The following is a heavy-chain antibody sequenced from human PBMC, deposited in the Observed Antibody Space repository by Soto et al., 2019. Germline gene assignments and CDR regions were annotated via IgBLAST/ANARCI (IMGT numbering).Heavy chain of an antibody. CDR2: IIPIFGTA. D-gene: IGHD3-22*01. J-gene: IGHJ6*02. CDR3: ARADYYDSGGYFGPSPVYYYYGMDV. V-gene: IGHV1-69*13. Sequence: SVKVSCKASGGTFSSYTISWVRQAPGQGLEWMGGIIPIFGTANYAQKFQGRVTITADESTSTAYMELSSLRSEDTAVYYCARADYYDSGGYFGPSPVYYYYGMDVWGQGTTVTVSS. CDR1: GGTFSSYT.